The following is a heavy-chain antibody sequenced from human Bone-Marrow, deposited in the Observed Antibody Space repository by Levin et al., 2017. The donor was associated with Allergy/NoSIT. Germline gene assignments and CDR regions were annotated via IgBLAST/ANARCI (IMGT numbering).Heavy chain of an antibody. D-gene: IGHD2-15*01. Sequence: GESLKISCAGSGFTFSNYALAWVRQAPGKGLEWVSAISGSGDDTYYADSVKGRFTISRDNSNNTLYLQVNSLRTEDTALYYCAKGRGSGASCFNYWGQGTLVTVSS. CDR3: AKGRGSGASCFNY. CDR1: GFTFSNYA. J-gene: IGHJ4*02. CDR2: ISGSGDDT. V-gene: IGHV3-23*01.